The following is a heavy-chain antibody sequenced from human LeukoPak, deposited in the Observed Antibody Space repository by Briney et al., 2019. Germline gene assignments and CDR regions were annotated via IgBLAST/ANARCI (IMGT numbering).Heavy chain of an antibody. Sequence: SVKVSCKASGGTFSSYAISWVRQAPGQGLEWMGGIIPIFGTANYAQKFQGRVTVTADESTSTAYMELSSLRSEDTAVYYCARVSARYCSGGSCYDYWGQGTLVTVSS. CDR2: IIPIFGTA. CDR3: ARVSARYCSGGSCYDY. D-gene: IGHD2-15*01. CDR1: GGTFSSYA. V-gene: IGHV1-69*13. J-gene: IGHJ4*02.